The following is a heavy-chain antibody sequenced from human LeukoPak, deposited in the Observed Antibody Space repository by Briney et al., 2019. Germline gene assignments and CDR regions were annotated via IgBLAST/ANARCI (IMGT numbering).Heavy chain of an antibody. D-gene: IGHD5-12*01. J-gene: IGHJ6*03. CDR2: ISYDGSNK. Sequence: PGGSLRLSCAASGFTFSSYAMHWVRQAPGKGLEWVAVISYDGSNKNYADSVKGRFTISGDNSKNTLYLQMNSLRAEDTAVYYCAKGGGYEAQYYYYYLDVWGKGTTVTISS. CDR3: AKGGGYEAQYYYYYLDV. CDR1: GFTFSSYA. V-gene: IGHV3-30*04.